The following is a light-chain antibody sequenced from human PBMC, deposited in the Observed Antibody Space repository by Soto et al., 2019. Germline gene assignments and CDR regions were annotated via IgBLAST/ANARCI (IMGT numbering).Light chain of an antibody. CDR2: DAS. Sequence: DIQMTQSPSTLSASVGDRVTITCRASQSISSWFAWYQQKPGKAPKLLIYDASSLESGVPSRFSGSGSGTEFTLTISSLQPDDFETYYCQQYNSYSTFGQGTKVDIK. CDR3: QQYNSYST. V-gene: IGKV1-5*01. J-gene: IGKJ1*01. CDR1: QSISSW.